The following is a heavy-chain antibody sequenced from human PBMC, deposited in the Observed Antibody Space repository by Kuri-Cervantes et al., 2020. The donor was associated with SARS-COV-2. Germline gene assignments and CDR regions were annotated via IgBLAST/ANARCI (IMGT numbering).Heavy chain of an antibody. Sequence: SETLSLTCAVYGGSFSGYYWSWIRQPPGKGLERIGEINHSGSTNYNPSLKSRVTISVDTSKNQFSLKLSSVTAADTAVYYCARSNKRWLQLQVFDYWGQGTLVTVSS. V-gene: IGHV4-34*01. CDR3: ARSNKRWLQLQVFDY. CDR2: INHSGST. J-gene: IGHJ4*02. CDR1: GGSFSGYY. D-gene: IGHD5-24*01.